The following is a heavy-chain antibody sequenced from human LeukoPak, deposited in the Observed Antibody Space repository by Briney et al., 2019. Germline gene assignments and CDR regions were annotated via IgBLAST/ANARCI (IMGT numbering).Heavy chain of an antibody. D-gene: IGHD6-19*01. CDR2: INHSGNT. Sequence: SETLSLTCAVYGGSFSGYYWSWIRQPPGKGLEWIGEINHSGNTNYSPSLKSRVTISVDPSTNQFSLKLSSVTAADTAVYFCARHQWLGPFDSWGQGTLVTVSS. CDR3: ARHQWLGPFDS. J-gene: IGHJ4*02. V-gene: IGHV4-34*01. CDR1: GGSFSGYY.